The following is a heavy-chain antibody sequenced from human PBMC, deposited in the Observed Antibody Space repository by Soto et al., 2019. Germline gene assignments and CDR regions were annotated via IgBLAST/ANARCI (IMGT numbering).Heavy chain of an antibody. CDR1: GFTFSSYW. V-gene: IGHV3-74*01. CDR3: ARGGSGIAARPMDY. Sequence: GGSLRLSCAASGFTFSSYWMHWVRQAPGKGLVWVSRINSDGTTTNYADSVKGRFTISKDNAKNTLYLQMNSLRAEGTAVYYCARGGSGIAARPMDYWGRGTLVTVSS. J-gene: IGHJ4*02. CDR2: INSDGTTT. D-gene: IGHD6-6*01.